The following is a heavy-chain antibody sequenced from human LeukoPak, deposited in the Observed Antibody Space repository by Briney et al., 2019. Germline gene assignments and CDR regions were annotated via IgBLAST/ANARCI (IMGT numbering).Heavy chain of an antibody. D-gene: IGHD4-17*01. J-gene: IGHJ4*02. V-gene: IGHV3-23*01. CDR2: ISGSGDST. Sequence: GGSLRLSCVASGFTLRSYVMNWVRQTPGKGLEWVSSISGSGDSTFYADSVKGRLTISRDNSKNTLYLQMNSLRAEDTAVYYCAKDGYGDIGDYWGQGTLVTVSS. CDR3: AKDGYGDIGDY. CDR1: GFTLRSYV.